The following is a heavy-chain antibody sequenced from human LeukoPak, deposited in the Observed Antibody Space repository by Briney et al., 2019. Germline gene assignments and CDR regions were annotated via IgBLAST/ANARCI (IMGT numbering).Heavy chain of an antibody. J-gene: IGHJ6*02. Sequence: GGSLRLSCAASGFTFDDYAMHWVRQAPGKGLEWVSTISGSGGSTYYADSVKGRFTISRDNSKNTLYLQMNSLRAEDTAEYYCAKGVTPLPYGMDVWGQGTTVTVSS. CDR2: ISGSGGST. V-gene: IGHV3-23*01. CDR1: GFTFDDYA. CDR3: AKGVTPLPYGMDV. D-gene: IGHD2-21*02.